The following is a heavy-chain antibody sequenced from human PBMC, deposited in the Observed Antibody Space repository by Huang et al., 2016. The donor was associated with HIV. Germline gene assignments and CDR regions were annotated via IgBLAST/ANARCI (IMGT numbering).Heavy chain of an antibody. CDR3: ATKTAGMDI. D-gene: IGHD1-7*01. J-gene: IGHJ6*02. Sequence: VESGGRSVQPGGSIKLSCVGSTFTFGASWMSWVRQPPGKGLGGVANIKQDESEKYYVDSVKGRFNISRDNARKVLFLEMDDLRVEDTAIYFCATKTAGMDIWGQGTTVTVSS. CDR2: IKQDESEK. CDR1: TFTFGASW. V-gene: IGHV3-7*01.